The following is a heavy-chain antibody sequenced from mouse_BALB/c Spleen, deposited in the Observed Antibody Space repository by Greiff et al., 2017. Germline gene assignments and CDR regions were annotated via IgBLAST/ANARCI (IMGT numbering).Heavy chain of an antibody. J-gene: IGHJ3*01. D-gene: IGHD2-1*01. CDR1: GFTFSSYA. V-gene: IGHV5-6-5*01. CDR3: AGGYYGNTWFAY. Sequence: EVQLVESGGGLVKPGGSLKLSCAASGFTFSSYAMSWVRQTPAKRLEWVASISSGGSTYYPDSVKGRFTISRDNARNILYLQMSSLRSEDTAMYYCAGGYYGNTWFAYWGQGTLVTVSA. CDR2: ISSGGST.